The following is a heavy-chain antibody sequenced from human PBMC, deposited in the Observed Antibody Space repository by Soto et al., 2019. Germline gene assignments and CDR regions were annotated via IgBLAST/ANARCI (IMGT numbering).Heavy chain of an antibody. V-gene: IGHV1-8*01. CDR3: ARGYFSSTSCYVDWFDP. D-gene: IGHD2-2*01. CDR2: MNPNSGNT. CDR1: GYTFTSYD. J-gene: IGHJ5*02. Sequence: QVQLVQSGAEVKKSGASVKVSCKASGYTFTSYDINWVRQATGQGLEWMGWMNPNSGNTGYAQKFQGRVTMTRNTSISTAYMELSSLRSEDTAVYYCARGYFSSTSCYVDWFDPWGQGTLVTVSS.